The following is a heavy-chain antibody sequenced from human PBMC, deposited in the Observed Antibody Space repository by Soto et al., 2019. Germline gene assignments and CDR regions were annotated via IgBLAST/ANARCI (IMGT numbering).Heavy chain of an antibody. Sequence: PAGSLRLSCAAPGCIFSSACRIWYHKTQGKGLEWVGRIKSKTDGGTTDYAAPVKGRFTISRDDSKNTLYLQMNSLKTEDTAVYYCTTDEAVVVVVAAKVWGQGTMVTVSS. V-gene: IGHV3-15*07. CDR1: GCIFSSAC. J-gene: IGHJ3*01. CDR2: IKSKTDGGTT. D-gene: IGHD2-15*01. CDR3: TTDEAVVVVVAAKV.